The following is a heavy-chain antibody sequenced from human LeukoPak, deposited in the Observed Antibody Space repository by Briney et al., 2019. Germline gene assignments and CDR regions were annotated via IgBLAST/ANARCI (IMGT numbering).Heavy chain of an antibody. CDR1: GGTFSSYG. D-gene: IGHD4-17*01. V-gene: IGHV1-18*01. J-gene: IGHJ6*02. CDR2: ISAYNGNT. CDR3: ARDGLGYGDYFFNYGMDV. Sequence: ASVKVSCKASGGTFSSYGISWVRQAPGQGLEWMGWISAYNGNTNYAQKLQGRVTMTTDTSTSTAYMELRSLRSDDTAVYYCARDGLGYGDYFFNYGMDVWGQGTTVTVSS.